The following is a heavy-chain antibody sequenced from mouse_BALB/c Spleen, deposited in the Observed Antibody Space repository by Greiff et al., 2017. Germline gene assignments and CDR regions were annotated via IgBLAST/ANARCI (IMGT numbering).Heavy chain of an antibody. CDR3: ARGGDYYAMEY. CDR2: IYPGDGDT. Sequence: QVQLKQSGAELVRPGSSVKISCTASGYAFSSYWMNWVKQRPGQGLEWIGQIYPGDGDTNYNGKFKGKATLTADKSSSTAYMQLSSLTSEDSAVYFCARGGDYYAMEYWGQGTSVTVSS. V-gene: IGHV1-80*01. CDR1: GYAFSSYW. J-gene: IGHJ4*01. D-gene: IGHD2-13*01.